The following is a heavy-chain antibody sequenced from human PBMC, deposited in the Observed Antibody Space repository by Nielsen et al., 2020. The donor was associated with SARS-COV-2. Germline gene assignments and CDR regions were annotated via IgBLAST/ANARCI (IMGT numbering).Heavy chain of an antibody. J-gene: IGHJ6*02. V-gene: IGHV3-20*04. CDR1: GFTFDDYG. Sequence: GESLKISCAASGFTFDDYGMVWVRQAPGKGLQWVSGINWNGASTAYANSVKGRFSISRDNAKNSLHLQMNSLRAEDTALYYCAKDVPPHDGYGMDVWGQGTTVTVSS. CDR2: INWNGAST. CDR3: AKDVPPHDGYGMDV.